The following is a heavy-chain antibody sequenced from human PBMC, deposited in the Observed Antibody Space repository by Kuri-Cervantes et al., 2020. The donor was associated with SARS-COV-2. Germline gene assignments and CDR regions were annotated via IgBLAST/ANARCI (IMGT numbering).Heavy chain of an antibody. J-gene: IGHJ4*02. V-gene: IGHV1-69*04. CDR3: ARDAAADNRSDY. CDR2: ISPIFGIA. Sequence: SVKVSCKASGGTFSSYAIRWVRQAPGQGLEWMGRISPIFGIANYAQKFQGRVTITADKSTSTAYMELSSLRSEDTAVYYCARDAAADNRSDYWGQGTLVTVSS. CDR1: GGTFSSYA. D-gene: IGHD6-25*01.